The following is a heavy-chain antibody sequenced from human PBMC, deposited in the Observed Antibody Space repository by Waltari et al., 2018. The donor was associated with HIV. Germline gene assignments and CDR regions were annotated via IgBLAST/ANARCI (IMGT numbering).Heavy chain of an antibody. D-gene: IGHD3-3*01. V-gene: IGHV3-7*01. CDR2: IKQDGSEK. CDR3: ARDGGRRGPFGY. J-gene: IGHJ4*02. Sequence: EVQLVESGGGLVQPGGSLRLSCAASGFTFSNDCMSWVRQAPGKGLEWVANIKQDGSEKYYVDSVKGRFTISRDNDKNSVDLQMNSLRAEDTAVYYCARDGGRRGPFGYWGQGTLVTVSS. CDR1: GFTFSNDC.